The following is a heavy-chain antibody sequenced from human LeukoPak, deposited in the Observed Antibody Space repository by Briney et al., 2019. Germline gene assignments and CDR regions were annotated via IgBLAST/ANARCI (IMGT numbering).Heavy chain of an antibody. Sequence: SETLSLTCTVSGVPINSPGYSWTWIRQPPGKGLEWVGAISYNGDTSHNPSLKGRISISADTSANQFSLKLTSVTAADTAVYFCARDFLKTSNPDAYDVWGQGTMVIVSS. J-gene: IGHJ3*01. CDR1: GVPINSPGYS. CDR2: ISYNGDT. CDR3: ARDFLKTSNPDAYDV. V-gene: IGHV4-31*03. D-gene: IGHD2-8*01.